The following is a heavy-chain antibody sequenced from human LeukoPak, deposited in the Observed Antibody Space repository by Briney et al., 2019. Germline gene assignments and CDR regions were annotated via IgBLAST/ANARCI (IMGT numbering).Heavy chain of an antibody. CDR2: IHPNNGDT. CDR3: ARDGPAQMVDLDY. Sequence: AASVKVSCKASGYTFSGTGWHLYWLRQTPGQGLECMGWIHPNNGDTAYAQKFEGRVAMTRDTSISTAYMELRRLRPDDTAVYFCARDGPAQMVDLDYWGQGTLVTVSS. V-gene: IGHV1-2*02. D-gene: IGHD3-10*01. J-gene: IGHJ4*02. CDR1: GYTFSGTGWH.